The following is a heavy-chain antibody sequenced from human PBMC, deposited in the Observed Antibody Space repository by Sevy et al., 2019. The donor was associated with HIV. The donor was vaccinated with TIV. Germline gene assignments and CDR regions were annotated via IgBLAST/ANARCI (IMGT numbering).Heavy chain of an antibody. CDR1: GYSISSGYY. Sequence: SETLCLTCAVSGYSISSGYYWGWIRQPPGKGLEWIGSFYDSGSTYYNPSLKSRVTISVDTSKNQFSLKLSSVTAADTAVYYCARHQPDGLSTLFFDYWGQGTLVTVSS. CDR2: FYDSGST. CDR3: ARHQPDGLSTLFFDY. V-gene: IGHV4-38-2*01. J-gene: IGHJ4*02.